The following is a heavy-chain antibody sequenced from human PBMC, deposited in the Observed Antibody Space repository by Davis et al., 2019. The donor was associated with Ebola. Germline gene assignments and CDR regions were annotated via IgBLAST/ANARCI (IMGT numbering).Heavy chain of an antibody. J-gene: IGHJ4*02. D-gene: IGHD3-3*02. V-gene: IGHV4-39*01. CDR3: ARAQGRLEILEWLVFDY. Sequence: MPSETLSLTCTASGGSISSSSYYWGWIRQPPGKGLEWIGSIYYSGSTYYNPSLKSRVTISVDTSKNQFSLKLSSVTAADTAVYYCARAQGRLEILEWLVFDYWGQGTLVTVSS. CDR1: GGSISSSSYY. CDR2: IYYSGST.